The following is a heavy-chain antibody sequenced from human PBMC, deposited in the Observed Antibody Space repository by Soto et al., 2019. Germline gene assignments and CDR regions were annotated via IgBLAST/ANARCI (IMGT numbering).Heavy chain of an antibody. D-gene: IGHD3-10*01. Sequence: SVKVSCKASGYTFTSYHMHWVRQAPGQGLEWMGIINPSGGSTSYAQKFQGRVTMTRDTSTSTVYMELSSLRSEDTAVYYCARDVDGYGSGSYYNGSYYYYGMDVWGQGTTVTVSS. V-gene: IGHV1-46*01. CDR1: GYTFTSYH. J-gene: IGHJ6*02. CDR2: INPSGGST. CDR3: ARDVDGYGSGSYYNGSYYYYGMDV.